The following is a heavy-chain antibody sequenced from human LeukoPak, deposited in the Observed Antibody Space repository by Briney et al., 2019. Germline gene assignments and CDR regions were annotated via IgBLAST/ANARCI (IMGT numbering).Heavy chain of an antibody. CDR2: IDGNGDAL. Sequence: GGSLRLSCVGAGFSNADYGMSWVRQGPGKGLEWVAGIDGNGDALQYADSVKGRFTISRDNAKNSLYLQMDILRPEDTGVYYCARDLSATWYSLAYWGQGTLVTVSS. CDR3: ARDLSATWYSLAY. CDR1: GFSNADYG. J-gene: IGHJ4*02. V-gene: IGHV3-20*04. D-gene: IGHD2-21*02.